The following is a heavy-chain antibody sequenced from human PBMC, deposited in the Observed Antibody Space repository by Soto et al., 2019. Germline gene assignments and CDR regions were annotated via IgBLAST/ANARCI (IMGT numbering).Heavy chain of an antibody. V-gene: IGHV1-18*01. CDR1: GYKFNSFV. Sequence: QVQLMQSGAEVKKPGASINVSCQASGYKFNSFVIAWVRQAPEQGLEWLGWVSAYNGNTNYTQKLQGRVTLTTDTPTPTAYMELRSLRSDDTAIFYCATARGDFWNGHHFYMDVWGKGTTVIVTS. CDR2: VSAYNGNT. J-gene: IGHJ6*03. D-gene: IGHD3-3*01. CDR3: ATARGDFWNGHHFYMDV.